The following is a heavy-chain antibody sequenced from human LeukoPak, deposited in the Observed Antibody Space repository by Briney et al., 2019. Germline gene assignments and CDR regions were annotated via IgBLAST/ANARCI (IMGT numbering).Heavy chain of an antibody. Sequence: GRSLRLSCAASGFIFSSYGMHWVRQAPGKGLEWVAVISYDGSKKYYAESMKGRFTISRDNSKNTLYLQMNSLRVEDTAVYYCAKDRVPAAIGEGFDRGQGTLVTVSS. CDR3: AKDRVPAAIGEGFD. J-gene: IGHJ4*02. D-gene: IGHD2-2*01. CDR2: ISYDGSKK. V-gene: IGHV3-30*18. CDR1: GFIFSSYG.